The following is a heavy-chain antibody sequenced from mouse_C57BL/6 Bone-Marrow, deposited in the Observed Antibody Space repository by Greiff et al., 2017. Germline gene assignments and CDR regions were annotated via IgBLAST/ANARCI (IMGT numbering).Heavy chain of an antibody. J-gene: IGHJ2*01. Sequence: QVQLKQPGAELVKPGASVKMSCKASGYTFTSYWITWVKQRPGQGLEWIGDIYPGSGSTNYNEKFKGKATLTVDTSSSTAYMQLRSLTSEDSAVYYCARYSTWNYFDFWGQGTTLTVSS. V-gene: IGHV1-55*01. CDR3: ARYSTWNYFDF. CDR1: GYTFTSYW. D-gene: IGHD2-5*01. CDR2: IYPGSGST.